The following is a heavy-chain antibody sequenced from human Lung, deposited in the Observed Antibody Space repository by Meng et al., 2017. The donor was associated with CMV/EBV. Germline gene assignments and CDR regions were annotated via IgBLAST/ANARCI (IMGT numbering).Heavy chain of an antibody. CDR2: IIPIFGTA. D-gene: IGHD5-12*01. CDR1: GGTFSSYA. J-gene: IGHJ6*02. V-gene: IGHV1-69*05. Sequence: SVKVSCKASGGTFSSYAISWVRQAPGQGLEWMGGIIPIFGTANYAQKFQGRVTITTDESTSTAYMELSSLRSEDTAVYYCARGWLGGYDYYYYGMDVWGQGTXVTVSS. CDR3: ARGWLGGYDYYYYGMDV.